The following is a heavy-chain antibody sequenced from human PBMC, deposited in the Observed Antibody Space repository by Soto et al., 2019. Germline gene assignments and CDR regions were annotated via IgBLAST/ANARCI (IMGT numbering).Heavy chain of an antibody. D-gene: IGHD1-26*01. V-gene: IGHV3-23*01. CDR1: GFTFSNCA. CDR3: VKAVGPTAPSSRICDY. J-gene: IGHJ4*02. Sequence: LESGGGFVQPGGSLRLSCAASGFTFSNCAMSWVRQAPGKGLEWVSIISGDGGSIYYADSVKARFTISRDNSKTSLYLQMSSLRADDTAVYYCVKAVGPTAPSSRICDYWGQGTLVTVSS. CDR2: ISGDGGSI.